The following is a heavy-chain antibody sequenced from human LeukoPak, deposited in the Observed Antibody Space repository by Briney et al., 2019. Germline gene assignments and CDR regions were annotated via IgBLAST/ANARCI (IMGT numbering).Heavy chain of an antibody. J-gene: IGHJ4*02. CDR3: ARLVATFDY. D-gene: IGHD5-12*01. V-gene: IGHV4-61*02. Sequence: SQTLSLTCTVSGGSISSGSYYWSWIRQPAGKGLEWIGRIYTSGSTNYNPSLKSRVTISVDTSKNQFSLKLSSVTAADTAVYHCARLVATFDYWGQGTLVTVSS. CDR1: GGSISSGSYY. CDR2: IYTSGST.